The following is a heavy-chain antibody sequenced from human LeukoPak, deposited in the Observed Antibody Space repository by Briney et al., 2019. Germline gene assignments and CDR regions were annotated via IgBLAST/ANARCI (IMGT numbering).Heavy chain of an antibody. V-gene: IGHV5-51*01. D-gene: IGHD6-13*01. J-gene: IGHJ4*02. CDR1: GYSFTSYW. CDR2: IYPGDSDT. Sequence: GESLKISCKGSGYSFTSYWIDWVRQMPGKGLEWMGIIYPGDSDTRYSPSFQGQVTISADKSISTAYLQWSSLKASDTAMYYCAILRRGYSSSWYGFDYWGQGTLVTVSS. CDR3: AILRRGYSSSWYGFDY.